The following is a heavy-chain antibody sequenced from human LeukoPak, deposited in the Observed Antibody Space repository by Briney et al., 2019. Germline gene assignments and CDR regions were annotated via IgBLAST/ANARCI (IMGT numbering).Heavy chain of an antibody. V-gene: IGHV3-7*05. CDR3: AREVTTGHYYFDY. CDR1: GFTFSSYW. CDR2: IKQDGSEK. Sequence: SGGSLRLSCSASGFTFSSYWMSWVRQTPEKGLEWVANIKQDGSEKVYVDSVKGRFTISRDNAKSSLYLQMSGLRAEDTAVYYCAREVTTGHYYFDYWGQGTLVTVSS. D-gene: IGHD1-14*01. J-gene: IGHJ4*02.